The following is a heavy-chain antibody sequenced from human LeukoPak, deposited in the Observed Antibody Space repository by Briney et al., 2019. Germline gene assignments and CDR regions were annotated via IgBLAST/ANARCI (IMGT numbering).Heavy chain of an antibody. CDR1: GFTFGDYA. J-gene: IGHJ4*02. D-gene: IGHD3-16*01. CDR2: IRSRPYGGTT. V-gene: IGHV3-49*04. CDR3: AAMRRAVFGFCYCDY. Sequence: QPGGSLRLSCRTSGFTFGDYAITWVRQAPGKGPEWVGFIRSRPYGGTTEYAASVKGRFTISRDDSESVAYLQMDSLKTDDTAVYYCAAMRRAVFGFCYCDYWGQGALVTVSS.